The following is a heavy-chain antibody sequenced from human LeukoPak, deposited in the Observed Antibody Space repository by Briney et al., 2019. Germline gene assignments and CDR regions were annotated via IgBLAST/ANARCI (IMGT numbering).Heavy chain of an antibody. J-gene: IGHJ4*02. CDR2: IYYSGST. Sequence: SETLSLTCTVSGGSISSYYWSWIRQLPGKGLEWIGYIYYSGSTNYNPSLKSRVTISVDTSKNQFSLKPSSVTAADTAVYYCARAYSSGWYLEGFDYWGQGTLVTVSS. CDR3: ARAYSSGWYLEGFDY. D-gene: IGHD6-19*01. CDR1: GGSISSYY. V-gene: IGHV4-59*01.